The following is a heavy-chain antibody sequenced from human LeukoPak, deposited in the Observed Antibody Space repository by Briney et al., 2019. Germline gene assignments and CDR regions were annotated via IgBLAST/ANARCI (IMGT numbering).Heavy chain of an antibody. CDR2: IYTSGST. CDR3: VGATWRSGYFVY. Sequence: PSETLSLTCTVSGGTISSYYWSWIRQPAGKGLEWIGRIYTSGSTNYNPSLKSRGTISVDTSKNQFSLVLSSVTPADTAVDYLVGATWRSGYFVYWRQGTLLTVSS. D-gene: IGHD2-21*01. V-gene: IGHV4-4*07. CDR1: GGTISSYY. J-gene: IGHJ4*02.